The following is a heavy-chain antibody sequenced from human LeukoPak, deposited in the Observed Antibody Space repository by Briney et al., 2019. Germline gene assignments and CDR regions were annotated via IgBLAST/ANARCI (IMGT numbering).Heavy chain of an antibody. CDR2: LNHSGMT. V-gene: IGHV4-34*01. CDR3: ARGPLSRAYGS. CDR1: GGSFSGYH. Sequence: TETLSLTCVVYGGSFSGYHRSWIRQPPGKGLEWIGELNHSGMTNYSPSLKSRATISVDTSKNHFFLKLTSVTAADTAVYYCARGPLSRAYGSWGQGTLVTVSS. D-gene: IGHD3-10*01. J-gene: IGHJ5*02.